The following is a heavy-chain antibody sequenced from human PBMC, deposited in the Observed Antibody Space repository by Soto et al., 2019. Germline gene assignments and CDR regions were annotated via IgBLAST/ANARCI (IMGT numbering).Heavy chain of an antibody. Sequence: SVKVSSKAAGFTFTSSAVQWVRQARGQRREWIGWIGVGSGNTNYAQKFQERVTITRDMSTSTAYMEVTSLKSEDTAVYYCAASSTWNDFDYFDYWGQGTLVTVSS. V-gene: IGHV1-58*01. CDR2: IGVGSGNT. J-gene: IGHJ4*02. D-gene: IGHD1-1*01. CDR3: AASSTWNDFDYFDY. CDR1: GFTFTSSA.